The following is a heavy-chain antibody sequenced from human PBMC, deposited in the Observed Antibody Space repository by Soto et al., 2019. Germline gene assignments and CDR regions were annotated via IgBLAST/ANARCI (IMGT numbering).Heavy chain of an antibody. V-gene: IGHV3-48*01. CDR1: GFTFSSYN. Sequence: EVQLVESGGGLVQPGGSLRLSCAASGFTFSSYNMNWVRQAPGKGLEWVSYISSSSSTIYYADSVKGRFTISRDNAKNLLYLQMNSLIVEETAVYYCAGSEQWPVSAFDIWGQGTMVTVSS. D-gene: IGHD6-19*01. CDR3: AGSEQWPVSAFDI. J-gene: IGHJ3*02. CDR2: ISSSSSTI.